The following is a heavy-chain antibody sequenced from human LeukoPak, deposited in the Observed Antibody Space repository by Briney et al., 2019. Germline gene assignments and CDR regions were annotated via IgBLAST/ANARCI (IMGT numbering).Heavy chain of an antibody. J-gene: IGHJ6*03. CDR1: GGTFSSYA. Sequence: GASVKVSCKASGGTFSSYAISWVRQAPGQGLEWMGGIIPIFGTANYAQKFQGRVTITADKSTSTAYMELSSLRSEDTAVYYCARAAYGAPRLYYYYYMDVWGKGTTVTVSS. V-gene: IGHV1-69*06. CDR3: ARAAYGAPRLYYYYYMDV. CDR2: IIPIFGTA. D-gene: IGHD4-17*01.